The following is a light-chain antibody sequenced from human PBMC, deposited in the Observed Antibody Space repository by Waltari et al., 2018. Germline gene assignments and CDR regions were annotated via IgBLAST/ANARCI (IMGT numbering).Light chain of an antibody. CDR2: VNSDGSH. Sequence: QLMLTQSPSASASLGASVKLTCTLSSGHSSYSIAWHQQHPGKGTRYLMKVNSDGSHIKGDVIPDRFAGSSSGTERYLSISGLQSEDEADYYCQTGGFGIWVFGGGTKLTVL. CDR1: SGHSSYS. V-gene: IGLV4-69*01. J-gene: IGLJ3*02. CDR3: QTGGFGIWV.